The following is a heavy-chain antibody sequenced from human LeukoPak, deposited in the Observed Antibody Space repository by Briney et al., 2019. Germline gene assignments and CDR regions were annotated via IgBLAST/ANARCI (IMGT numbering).Heavy chain of an antibody. J-gene: IGHJ4*02. V-gene: IGHV4-61*02. Sequence: PSETLSLTCTVSGGSISSGSYYWSWIRQPAGKGLECIGRIYTSGSTNYNPSLKSRVTISVGTSKNQFSLKLSSVTAADTAVHYCARHLLDEAMVNYFDYWGQGTLVTVSS. CDR1: GGSISSGSYY. CDR2: IYTSGST. D-gene: IGHD5-18*01. CDR3: ARHLLDEAMVNYFDY.